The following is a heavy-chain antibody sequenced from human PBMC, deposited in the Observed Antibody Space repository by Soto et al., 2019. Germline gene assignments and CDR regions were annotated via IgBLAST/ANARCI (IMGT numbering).Heavy chain of an antibody. J-gene: IGHJ4*02. Sequence: PSETLSLTCNVSGGSISNSNYYWGWIRQPPGKGLEWIGSIYYTGNTYYNPSLKSRVTISVDNSKNTLYLQMNSLRAEDTAVYYCAPHLFGDLGGVDYWGQGTLVTVSS. CDR3: APHLFGDLGGVDY. CDR1: GGSISNSNYY. V-gene: IGHV4-39*01. CDR2: IYYTGNT. D-gene: IGHD3-10*01.